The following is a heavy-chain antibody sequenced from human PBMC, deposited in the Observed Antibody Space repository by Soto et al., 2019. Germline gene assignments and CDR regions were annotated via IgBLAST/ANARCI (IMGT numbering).Heavy chain of an antibody. CDR3: TRHGHYYGSDYAFDI. CDR1: VGSISSSSYF. V-gene: IGHV4-39*01. D-gene: IGHD3-10*01. Sequence: SETLSLTCTVSVGSISSSSYFWGWIRQPPGKGLEWIGNIYYSGSTSYNPSLKSRVTISVDTSKNQFSLKLSSVTAADTAMYYCTRHGHYYGSDYAFDIWGQGTMVTVSS. CDR2: IYYSGST. J-gene: IGHJ3*02.